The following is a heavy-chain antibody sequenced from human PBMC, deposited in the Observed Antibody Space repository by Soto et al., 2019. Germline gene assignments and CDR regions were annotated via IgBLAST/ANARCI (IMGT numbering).Heavy chain of an antibody. CDR2: ISYDGSNK. J-gene: IGHJ5*02. D-gene: IGHD5-18*01. V-gene: IGHV3-30*18. Sequence: VGSLRLSCAASGFTFSSYGMHWVRQAPGKGLEWVAVISYDGSNKYYADSVKGRFTISRDNSKNTLYLQMNSLRAEDTAVYYCAKEGDSYGYSWFDPWGQGTLVTVS. CDR1: GFTFSSYG. CDR3: AKEGDSYGYSWFDP.